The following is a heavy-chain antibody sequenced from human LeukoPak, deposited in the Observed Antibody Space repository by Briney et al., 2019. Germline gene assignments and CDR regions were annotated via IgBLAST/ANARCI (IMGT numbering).Heavy chain of an antibody. J-gene: IGHJ3*02. Sequence: ASVKVSCKASGYTFTSYDINWVRQATGQGLEWMGWMNPNSGNTGYAQKFQGRVTITRNTSISTAYMELSSLRSEDTAVYYCARSSAEGSVLRFLEWSSLGAFDIWGQGTMVTVSS. CDR3: ARSSAEGSVLRFLEWSSLGAFDI. D-gene: IGHD3-3*01. CDR2: MNPNSGNT. CDR1: GYTFTSYD. V-gene: IGHV1-8*03.